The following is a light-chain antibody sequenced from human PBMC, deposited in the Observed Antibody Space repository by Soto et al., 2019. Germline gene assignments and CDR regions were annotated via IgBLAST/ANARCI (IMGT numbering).Light chain of an antibody. Sequence: QSALTQPASVSGSPGQSITISCTGTSSDVGGYNYVSWYQQHPGKAPKLLIYEVSNRPSGVSNRFSGSKSGHTASLTISGLQAEDEADYYCSSYTRSSTYVFGTGTKLTVL. V-gene: IGLV2-14*01. CDR3: SSYTRSSTYV. J-gene: IGLJ1*01. CDR1: SSDVGGYNY. CDR2: EVS.